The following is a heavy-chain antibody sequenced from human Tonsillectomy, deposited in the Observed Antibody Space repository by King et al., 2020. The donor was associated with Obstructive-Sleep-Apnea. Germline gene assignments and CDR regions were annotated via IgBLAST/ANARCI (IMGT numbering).Heavy chain of an antibody. J-gene: IGHJ4*02. Sequence: QLQESGPGLVKPSENLSLTCTVSGGSISSYYWSWIRQPPGKGLDWIGYIYYSGSTNYNPSLKSRVTMSVDTSKNQFSLKLSSVTAADTAVYYCAGGYSGYDGFDSWGQGTLVTVSS. CDR1: GGSISSYY. CDR3: AGGYSGYDGFDS. V-gene: IGHV4-59*01. D-gene: IGHD5-12*01. CDR2: IYYSGST.